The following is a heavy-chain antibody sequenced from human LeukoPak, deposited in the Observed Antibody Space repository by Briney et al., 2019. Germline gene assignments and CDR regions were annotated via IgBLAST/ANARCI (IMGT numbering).Heavy chain of an antibody. D-gene: IGHD6-19*01. Sequence: ASVKVSCKASGYTFTSYAMNWVRQAPGQGLEWMGWISAYNGNTNYAQKLQGRVTMTTDTSTSTAYMELRSLRSDDTAVYYCARVGWLWDAFDIWGQGTMVTVSS. J-gene: IGHJ3*02. CDR3: ARVGWLWDAFDI. CDR2: ISAYNGNT. V-gene: IGHV1-18*01. CDR1: GYTFTSYA.